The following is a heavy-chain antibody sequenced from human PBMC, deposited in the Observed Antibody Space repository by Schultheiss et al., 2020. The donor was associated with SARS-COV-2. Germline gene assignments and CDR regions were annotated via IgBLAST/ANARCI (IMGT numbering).Heavy chain of an antibody. CDR2: ISSSGSTI. CDR3: ARGPRLNYDFWSGYPYYFDY. CDR1: GGSFSGYY. J-gene: IGHJ4*02. D-gene: IGHD3-3*01. Sequence: LSLTCAVYGGSFSGYYWSWIRQPPGKGLEWVSYISSSGSTIYYADSVKGRFTISRDNAKNSLYLQMNSLRAEDTAVYYCARGPRLNYDFWSGYPYYFDYWGQGTLVTVSS. V-gene: IGHV3-11*04.